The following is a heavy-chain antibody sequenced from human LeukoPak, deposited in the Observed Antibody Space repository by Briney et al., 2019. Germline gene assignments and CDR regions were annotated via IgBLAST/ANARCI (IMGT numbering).Heavy chain of an antibody. Sequence: ASVKVSCKASGYTFTDYYIHWVRQAPGQGLEWMGWINTKSGGTRYAQNFQGRVTMTRDTSISTAYMELSRLRSDDTAIYYCARGDYYGSPKTVAAWGQGTLVTVSS. V-gene: IGHV1-2*02. J-gene: IGHJ5*02. CDR3: ARGDYYGSPKTVAA. D-gene: IGHD3-10*01. CDR2: INTKSGGT. CDR1: GYTFTDYY.